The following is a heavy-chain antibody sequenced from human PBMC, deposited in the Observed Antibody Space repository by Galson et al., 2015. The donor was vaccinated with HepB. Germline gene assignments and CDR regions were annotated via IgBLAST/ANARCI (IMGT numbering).Heavy chain of an antibody. CDR2: VWYDGSNK. V-gene: IGHV3-33*01. D-gene: IGHD6-19*01. Sequence: SLRLSCAASGFTFSSYGMHWVRQAPGKGLEWVAVVWYDGSNKYYADSVKGRSTISRDNSKNTLYLQMNSLRAEDTAVYYCARDKGSGWYVEWGQGTLVTVSS. CDR3: ARDKGSGWYVE. CDR1: GFTFSSYG. J-gene: IGHJ4*02.